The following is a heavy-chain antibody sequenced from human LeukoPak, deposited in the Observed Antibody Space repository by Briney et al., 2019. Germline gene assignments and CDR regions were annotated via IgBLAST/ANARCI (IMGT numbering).Heavy chain of an antibody. CDR3: ARDEATVTTGTYDY. CDR2: ISAYNGNT. CDR1: GYTFTSYG. D-gene: IGHD4-17*01. Sequence: ASVKVSCKASGYTFTSYGISWVRQAPGQGLEWMGWISAYNGNTNYAQKLQGRVTITTDTSTSTAYMELRSLRSDDTAVYYCARDEATVTTGTYDYWGPGTLVTVSS. J-gene: IGHJ4*02. V-gene: IGHV1-18*01.